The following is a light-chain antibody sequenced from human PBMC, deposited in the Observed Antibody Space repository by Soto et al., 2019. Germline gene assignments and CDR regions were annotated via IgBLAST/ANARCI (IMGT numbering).Light chain of an antibody. CDR3: QQGYSTPT. V-gene: IGKV1-39*01. Sequence: DIQMTQSPSSLSASVGDRVTITCRASQSISSYLNWYQQKPGKAPKLLIYAASSLQSGVPSRFSGSGSGTDFTLTISSLQAEDFATYYCQQGYSTPTFGQGTKVEIK. J-gene: IGKJ1*01. CDR2: AAS. CDR1: QSISSY.